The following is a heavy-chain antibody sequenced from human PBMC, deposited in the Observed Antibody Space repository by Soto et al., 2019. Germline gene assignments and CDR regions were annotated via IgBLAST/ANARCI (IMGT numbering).Heavy chain of an antibody. J-gene: IGHJ4*02. CDR2: INHSGST. V-gene: IGHV4-34*01. CDR3: ARAAPRYCSGGSCYSGRDY. D-gene: IGHD2-15*01. CDR1: GGSFSGYY. Sequence: SETLSLTCAVYGGSFSGYYWSWIRQPPGKGLEGMGEINHSGSTNYNPSLKIRFTISVDTSKNQFSRKLSSGTAADTALYYCARAAPRYCSGGSCYSGRDYWGPGTLVTVSS.